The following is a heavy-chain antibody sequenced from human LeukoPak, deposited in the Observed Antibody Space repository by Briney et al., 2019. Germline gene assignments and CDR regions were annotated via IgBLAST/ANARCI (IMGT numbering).Heavy chain of an antibody. Sequence: PSETLSLTCTVSGGSISGYYWYWIRQPPGKGLEWIGEINHSGTTNYNPSLKSRVTISVDTSKNQFSLKLSSVTAADTAVYYCARGENYYDNSGYDYWGQGTLVTVSS. D-gene: IGHD3-22*01. V-gene: IGHV4-34*01. CDR1: GGSISGYY. CDR2: INHSGTT. J-gene: IGHJ4*02. CDR3: ARGENYYDNSGYDY.